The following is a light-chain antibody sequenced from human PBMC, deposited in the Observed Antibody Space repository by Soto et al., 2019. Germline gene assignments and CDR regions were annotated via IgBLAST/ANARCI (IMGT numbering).Light chain of an antibody. J-gene: IGLJ3*02. Sequence: QSALTQPRSVSGSPGQSVTISCTGTSSDVGGYNYVSWYQQHPGKVPKFMIYDVSKRPSGVPDRFSGSKSGNTASLTISGLQVEDEADYYCCSYAGSYSWVFGGGTKVTVL. CDR3: CSYAGSYSWV. CDR1: SSDVGGYNY. V-gene: IGLV2-11*01. CDR2: DVS.